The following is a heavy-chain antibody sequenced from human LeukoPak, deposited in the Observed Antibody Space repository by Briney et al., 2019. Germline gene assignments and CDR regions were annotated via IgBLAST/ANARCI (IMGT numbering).Heavy chain of an antibody. CDR1: GGSFSSSY. D-gene: IGHD6-13*01. CDR2: IYYSGST. CDR3: ARGIAAAGYSPDYFDY. V-gene: IGHV4-59*01. J-gene: IGHJ4*02. Sequence: SETLSLTCTVSGGSFSSSYWSWIRQPPGKGLEWIGYIYYSGSTNYSPSLRSRVTISVDTSKNQFSPKLSSVTAADTAVYYCARGIAAAGYSPDYFDYWGQGTLVTVSS.